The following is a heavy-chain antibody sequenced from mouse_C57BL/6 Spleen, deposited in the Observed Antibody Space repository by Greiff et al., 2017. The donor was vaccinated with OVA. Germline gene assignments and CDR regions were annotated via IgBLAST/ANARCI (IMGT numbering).Heavy chain of an antibody. Sequence: VQLQQSGPELVKPGDSVKISCKASGYSFTGYFMNWVMQSHGKSLEWIGRINPYNGDTFYNQKFKGKATLTVDKSSSTAHMELRSLTSEDSAVYYCAREDSPGYYGSRWYFDVWGTGTTVTVSS. CDR1: GYSFTGYF. CDR3: AREDSPGYYGSRWYFDV. J-gene: IGHJ1*03. D-gene: IGHD1-1*01. V-gene: IGHV1-20*01. CDR2: INPYNGDT.